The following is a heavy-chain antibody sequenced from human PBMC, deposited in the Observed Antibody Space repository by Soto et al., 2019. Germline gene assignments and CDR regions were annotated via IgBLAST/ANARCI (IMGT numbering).Heavy chain of an antibody. CDR1: GGSISSSSYY. CDR2: IYYSGST. V-gene: IGHV4-39*01. D-gene: IGHD6-19*01. CDR3: ARLYISGWPPFDY. J-gene: IGHJ4*02. Sequence: QLQLQESGPGLVKPSETLSLTCTVSGGSISSSSYYWGWIRQPPGKGLEWIGSIYYSGSTYYNPSLKSRVTISVDTSKNQFSLKLISVTAADTAVYYCARLYISGWPPFDYWGQGTLVTVSS.